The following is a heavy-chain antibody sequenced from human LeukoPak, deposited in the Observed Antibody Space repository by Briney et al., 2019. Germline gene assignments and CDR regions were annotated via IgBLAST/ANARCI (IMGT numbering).Heavy chain of an antibody. D-gene: IGHD2-15*01. CDR3: ASLTVTGGSLSDY. J-gene: IGHJ4*02. CDR1: GFTFSRYW. V-gene: IGHV3-48*03. CDR2: ISNSGSSK. Sequence: TGGSLRLSCAASGFTFSRYWMYWVRQVPGKGLEWVSYISNSGSSKYYVDSVKGRFTISRDNAKNSLYLQMNSLRAEDTAVYYCASLTVTGGSLSDYWGQGTLVTVSS.